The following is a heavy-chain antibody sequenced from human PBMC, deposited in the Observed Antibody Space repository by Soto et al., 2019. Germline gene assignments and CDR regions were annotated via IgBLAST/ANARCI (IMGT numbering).Heavy chain of an antibody. V-gene: IGHV1-18*01. CDR1: GYTFTSCG. J-gene: IGHJ6*02. Sequence: ASVKVSCKASGYTFTSCGISWVRQAPGQGLEWMGWISAYNGNTNYAQKLQGRVTMTTDTSTSTAYMELRSLRSDDTAVYYCARESPILLWFGEPPGGMDVWGQGTTVTVSS. D-gene: IGHD3-10*01. CDR2: ISAYNGNT. CDR3: ARESPILLWFGEPPGGMDV.